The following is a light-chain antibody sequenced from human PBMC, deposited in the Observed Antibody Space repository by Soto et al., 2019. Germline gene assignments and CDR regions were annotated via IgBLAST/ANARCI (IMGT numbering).Light chain of an antibody. CDR3: TSYTSRSTLV. V-gene: IGLV2-14*03. J-gene: IGLJ1*01. CDR1: ISDVGGYNY. Sequence: QSVLTQPASVSGSPGQSITISCIGTISDVGGYNYVCWYQHHPGKAPKLIIYDVTNRPSGVSARFSGSKSGNTASLTISGLQADDEADYYCTSYTSRSTLVFGTGTKLTVL. CDR2: DVT.